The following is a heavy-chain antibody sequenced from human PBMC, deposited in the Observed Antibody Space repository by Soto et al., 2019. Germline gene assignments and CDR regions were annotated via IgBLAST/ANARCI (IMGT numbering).Heavy chain of an antibody. CDR1: GYTFTDYG. V-gene: IGHV1-18*01. J-gene: IGHJ4*02. CDR3: ARHPPLSRYSDS. CDR2: ITPYNGNR. D-gene: IGHD5-12*01. Sequence: QVQLVQSGTEVKKPGASVKVSCKASGYTFTDYGINWVRQAPGQGLEWMGWITPYNGNRNSAQKFQGRVTMTTNTSTSTAYLELRSLKSAGTAVYYCARHPPLSRYSDSWGQGTLVTVSS.